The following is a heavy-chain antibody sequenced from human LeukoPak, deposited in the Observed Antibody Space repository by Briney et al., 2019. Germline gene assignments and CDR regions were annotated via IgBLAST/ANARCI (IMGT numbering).Heavy chain of an antibody. D-gene: IGHD3-10*01. CDR3: ARWDYYGSGSYSPPHY. V-gene: IGHV1-18*01. CDR1: GYTFTSYG. CDR2: ISAYNGNT. J-gene: IGHJ4*02. Sequence: ASVKVSCKASGYTFTSYGISWVRQAPGQGLEWMGWISAYNGNTNYAQKLQGRVTMTIDTSTSTAYMELRSLRSDDTAVYYCARWDYYGSGSYSPPHYWGQGTLVTVSS.